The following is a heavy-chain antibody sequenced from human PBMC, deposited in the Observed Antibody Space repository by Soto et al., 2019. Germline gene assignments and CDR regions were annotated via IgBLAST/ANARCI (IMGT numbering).Heavy chain of an antibody. V-gene: IGHV3-20*01. CDR2: MNWNGVST. Sequence: GGSLILSCAASGFTFYDYGMSWVRQVPGKGLEWVSGMNWNGVSTGYADSVKGRFTISRDNAKKSLYLQMNSLRAEDTALYHCARVGCSRTNCYGSYYYYYYMDVWGKGTTVTVSS. D-gene: IGHD2-2*01. CDR3: ARVGCSRTNCYGSYYYYYYMDV. J-gene: IGHJ6*03. CDR1: GFTFYDYG.